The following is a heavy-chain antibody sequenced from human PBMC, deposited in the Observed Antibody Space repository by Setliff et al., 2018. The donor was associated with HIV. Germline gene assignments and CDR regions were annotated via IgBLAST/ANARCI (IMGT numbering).Heavy chain of an antibody. CDR1: GYTFTSYI. CDR2: ISAYNGNT. D-gene: IGHD3-22*01. CDR3: ARSRYDSGGYPDAFDI. V-gene: IGHV1-18*01. Sequence: ASVKVSCKASGYTFTSYIMNWVRQAPGQGLEWMGWISAYNGNTKYAQKFQGRVTMTTDTSTSTAYMELRSLRSDDTAVYYCARSRYDSGGYPDAFDIWGQGTMFTVSS. J-gene: IGHJ3*02.